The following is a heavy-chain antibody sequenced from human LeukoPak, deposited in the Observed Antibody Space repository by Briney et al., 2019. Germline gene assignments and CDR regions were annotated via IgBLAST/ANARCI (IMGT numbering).Heavy chain of an antibody. Sequence: SQTLSLTCTVSGGSISSGGYYWSWIRQHPGKGLEWIGYIYYSGSTNYNPSLKSRVTISVDTSKNQFSLKLSSVTAADTAVYYCARHAHGSGFNYYGMDVWGQGTTVTVSS. CDR3: ARHAHGSGFNYYGMDV. V-gene: IGHV4-31*03. CDR2: IYYSGST. J-gene: IGHJ6*02. D-gene: IGHD3-10*01. CDR1: GGSISSGGYY.